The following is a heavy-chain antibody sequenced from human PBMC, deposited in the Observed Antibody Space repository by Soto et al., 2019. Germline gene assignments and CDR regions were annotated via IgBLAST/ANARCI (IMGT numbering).Heavy chain of an antibody. CDR2: ISVYNGNT. CDR3: TRESGGATHFDYFDY. Sequence: QVQMVQSGAEVKEPGASVKVSCKASGYSFSSHGLSWVRQAPGQGLEWMGWISVYNGNTKYAQKFQDRVTLTRDTSTSTAHMELRSLRSDDTAVYFCTRESGGATHFDYFDYWGQGTLVTVSS. V-gene: IGHV1-18*01. J-gene: IGHJ4*02. CDR1: GYSFSSHG. D-gene: IGHD3-10*01.